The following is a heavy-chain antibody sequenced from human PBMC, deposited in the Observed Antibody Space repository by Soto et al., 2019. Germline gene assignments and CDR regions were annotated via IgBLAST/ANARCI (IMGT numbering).Heavy chain of an antibody. Sequence: GGSLRLSCAASGFTFSNAWMNWVRQAPGKGLEWVGRIKSKTVGGKTDYAPPVKGRLNMSEDDSKNTLYLQMNSLKTEDTAVYYCTTLDYYDSSGYYYHDYWGQGTLVTVSS. V-gene: IGHV3-15*07. CDR3: TTLDYYDSSGYYYHDY. D-gene: IGHD3-22*01. CDR1: GFTFSNAW. J-gene: IGHJ4*02. CDR2: IKSKTVGGKT.